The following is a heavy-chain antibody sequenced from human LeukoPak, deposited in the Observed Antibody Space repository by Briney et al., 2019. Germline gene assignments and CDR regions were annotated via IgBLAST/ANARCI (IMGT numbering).Heavy chain of an antibody. Sequence: SETLSLTCTVSGGSISSGSYYWSWIRQPAGKGLEWIGRIYTSGSTNYNPSLKSRVTISVDTSKNQFSLKLSSVTAADTAVYYCANAHTGIAAAGMGYWGQGTLVTVSS. CDR1: GGSISSGSYY. V-gene: IGHV4-61*02. CDR3: ANAHTGIAAAGMGY. J-gene: IGHJ4*02. D-gene: IGHD6-13*01. CDR2: IYTSGST.